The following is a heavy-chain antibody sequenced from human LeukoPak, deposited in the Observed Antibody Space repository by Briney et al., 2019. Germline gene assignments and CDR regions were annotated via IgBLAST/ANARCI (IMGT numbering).Heavy chain of an antibody. Sequence: GGSLRLSCAASGFTFSSYWMHWVRQGSGKGLVWVSRINSDGSSTSYADSVKGRFTISRDNAKNTLYLQMNTLRAEDTAVYYCVSIPGDWGQGILVIVSS. D-gene: IGHD7-27*01. J-gene: IGHJ4*02. CDR3: VSIPGD. V-gene: IGHV3-74*01. CDR2: INSDGSST. CDR1: GFTFSSYW.